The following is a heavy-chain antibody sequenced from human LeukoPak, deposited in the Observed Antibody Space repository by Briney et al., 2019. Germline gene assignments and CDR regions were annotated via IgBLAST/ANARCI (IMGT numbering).Heavy chain of an antibody. CDR2: ISGSGGST. CDR1: GFTFSSYA. Sequence: GGSLRLSCAASGFTFSSYAMSWVRQAPGKGLEWVSAISGSGGSTYYADSVKGRFTISRDNSKNTLYVQMNSLRAEDTAVYYCAKFGVAAAGTLYYFDYWGQRTLVTVSS. CDR3: AKFGVAAAGTLYYFDY. J-gene: IGHJ4*02. D-gene: IGHD6-13*01. V-gene: IGHV3-23*01.